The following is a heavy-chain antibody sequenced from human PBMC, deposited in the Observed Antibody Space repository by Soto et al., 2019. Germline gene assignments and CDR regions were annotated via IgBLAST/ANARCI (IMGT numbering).Heavy chain of an antibody. CDR2: IIPIFGTA. V-gene: IGHV1-69*01. J-gene: IGHJ2*01. CDR1: GGTFSSDS. Sequence: QVQLVQSGAEVKKPGSSVKVSCKASGGTFSSDSISWVRQAPGQGLEWMGGIIPIFGTANYAQKFQGRVTITADESTSTSYMELSSLRSEDTAAYYCARDTDYGDPYWYFDLWGRGTLVTVSS. CDR3: ARDTDYGDPYWYFDL. D-gene: IGHD4-17*01.